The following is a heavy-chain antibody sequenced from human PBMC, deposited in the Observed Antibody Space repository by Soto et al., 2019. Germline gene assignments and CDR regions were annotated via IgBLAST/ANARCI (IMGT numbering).Heavy chain of an antibody. CDR2: IKQDGSEK. Sequence: EVQLVESGGGLVQPGGSLRLSCAGSGFTFSQYWMNWVRQAPGKGLEWVANIKQDGSEKHYVDSVKGRFTISRDNAKSSMFLQMNSLRAEDTAVYYFAYTTTLNGNWGQGTLVTVSS. CDR1: GFTFSQYW. V-gene: IGHV3-7*01. CDR3: AYTTTLNGN. D-gene: IGHD3-16*01. J-gene: IGHJ4*02.